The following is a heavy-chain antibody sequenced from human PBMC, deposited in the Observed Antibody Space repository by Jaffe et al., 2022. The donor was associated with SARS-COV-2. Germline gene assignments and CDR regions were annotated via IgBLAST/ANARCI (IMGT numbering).Heavy chain of an antibody. CDR2: ISYDGSNK. J-gene: IGHJ6*02. Sequence: QVQLVESGGGVVQPGRSLRLSCAASGFTFSSYGMHWVRQAPGKGLEWVAVISYDGSNKYYADSVKGRFTISRDNSKNTLYLQMNSLRAEDTAVYYCAKEWAAVAGHYYYYYGMDVWGQGTTVTVSS. CDR3: AKEWAAVAGHYYYYYGMDV. V-gene: IGHV3-30*18. D-gene: IGHD6-19*01. CDR1: GFTFSSYG.